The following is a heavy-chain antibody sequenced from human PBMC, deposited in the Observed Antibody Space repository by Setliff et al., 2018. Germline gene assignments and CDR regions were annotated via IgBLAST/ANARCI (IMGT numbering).Heavy chain of an antibody. CDR3: ARQPYSTTYDYYYYYMDV. CDR2: IFYTGST. CDR1: TGSISSGNYF. V-gene: IGHV4-39*01. J-gene: IGHJ6*03. D-gene: IGHD6-13*01. Sequence: PSETLSLTCTVATGSISSGNYFWGWIRQPPGKGLEWMGSIFYTGSTYYSPSLKSRVTMSIDTSKNQFSLNLNSVTAADTAVYYCARQPYSTTYDYYYYYMDVWGKGTTVTVSS.